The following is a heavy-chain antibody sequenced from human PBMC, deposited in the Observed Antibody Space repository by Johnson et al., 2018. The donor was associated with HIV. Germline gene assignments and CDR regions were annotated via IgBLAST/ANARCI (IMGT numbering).Heavy chain of an antibody. CDR2: IWYDGSKE. Sequence: QVQLVESGGGVVQPGGSLRLSCAASGLTFSSYGVHWVRQAPGKGLEWVAVIWYDGSKEYYADSVKGRFTISRDNSKNTLYLQMNSLRPEDTAVYYCANGGGYQLRESDAFDIWGQGTMVTVSS. J-gene: IGHJ3*02. CDR1: GLTFSSYG. V-gene: IGHV3-30*02. CDR3: ANGGGYQLRESDAFDI. D-gene: IGHD4-17*01.